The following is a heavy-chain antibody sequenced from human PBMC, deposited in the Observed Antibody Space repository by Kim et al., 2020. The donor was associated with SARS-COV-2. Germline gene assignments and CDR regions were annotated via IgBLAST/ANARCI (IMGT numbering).Heavy chain of an antibody. CDR1: GFTFSSYG. J-gene: IGHJ4*02. CDR3: AKDKGRNYGSRFAFGY. D-gene: IGHD3-10*01. Sequence: GGSLRLSCAASGFTFSSYGMHWVRQAPGKGLEWVAVISYDGSNKYYADSVKGRFTISRDNSKNTLYLQMNSLRAEDTAVYYCAKDKGRNYGSRFAFGYWGQGTLVTVSS. V-gene: IGHV3-30*18. CDR2: ISYDGSNK.